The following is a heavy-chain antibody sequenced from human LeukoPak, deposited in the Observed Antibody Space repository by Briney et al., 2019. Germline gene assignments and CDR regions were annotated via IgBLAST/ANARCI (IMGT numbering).Heavy chain of an antibody. V-gene: IGHV4-59*01. CDR3: ARVFIGYSSPDAFDI. CDR1: GGSISGYY. J-gene: IGHJ3*02. CDR2: INYSGST. D-gene: IGHD3-9*01. Sequence: SETLSLTCIVSGGSISGYYWSWIRQPPGKGLEWIGYINYSGSTNYNPSLKSRVTISVDMSKNQFSLKLSSVTAADTAVYYCARVFIGYSSPDAFDIWGQGTLVTVSS.